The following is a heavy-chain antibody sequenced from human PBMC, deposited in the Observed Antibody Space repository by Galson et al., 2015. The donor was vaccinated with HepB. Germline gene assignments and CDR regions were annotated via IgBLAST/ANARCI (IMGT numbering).Heavy chain of an antibody. CDR3: ARELGIAEAGPGGYFYGMDV. CDR1: GYTFTSYG. V-gene: IGHV1-18*01. Sequence: SVKVSCKASGYTFTSYGLSWVRQAPGQGLEWMGWIYPYNGNTNYAQKLQGRVTMTTETPTSTAYMELRSLRSDDTAVYYCARELGIAEAGPGGYFYGMDVWGQGTTVTVSS. CDR2: IYPYNGNT. J-gene: IGHJ6*02. D-gene: IGHD6-13*01.